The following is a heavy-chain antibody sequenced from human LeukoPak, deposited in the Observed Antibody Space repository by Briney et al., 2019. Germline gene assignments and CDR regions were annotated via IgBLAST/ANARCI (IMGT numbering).Heavy chain of an antibody. CDR1: GVSTSSGGYY. J-gene: IGHJ4*02. V-gene: IGHV4-31*03. CDR3: ARGGTYYYGSGVD. CDR2: IYYSGST. Sequence: SETLSLTCTVSGVSTSSGGYYWSWIRQHPGKGLEWIGYIYYSGSTYYNPSLKSRVTISVDTSKNQFSLKLSSVTAADTAAYYCARGGTYYYGSGVDWGQGTLVTVSS. D-gene: IGHD3-10*01.